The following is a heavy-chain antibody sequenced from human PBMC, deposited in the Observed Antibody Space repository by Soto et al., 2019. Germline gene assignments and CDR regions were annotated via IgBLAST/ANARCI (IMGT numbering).Heavy chain of an antibody. CDR3: ARDRKYNWNYDWFDP. V-gene: IGHV3-21*01. D-gene: IGHD1-7*01. CDR1: GFTFSDYS. CDR2: ITGSSSYI. Sequence: EVQLVESRGGLVKPGGSLRLSCEASGFTFSDYSMNWVRQAPGKGLEWVSSITGSSSYIYYADSVKGRFTISRDNAKNSLYLQMNSLRAEDTAVYYCARDRKYNWNYDWFDPWGQGTLVTVSS. J-gene: IGHJ5*02.